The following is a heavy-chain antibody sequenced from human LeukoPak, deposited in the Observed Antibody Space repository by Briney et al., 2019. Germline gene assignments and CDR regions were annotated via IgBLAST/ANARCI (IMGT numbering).Heavy chain of an antibody. CDR3: AIPREDCSGGSCYQDYFDY. CDR1: GYTFTSYY. Sequence: ASVKVSCKASGYTFTSYYMHWVRQAPGQGLEWMGIINHSGGSTSYAQKFQGRVTMTRDTSTSTVYMELSSLGAEDTAVYYCAIPREDCSGGSCYQDYFDYWGQGTLVTVSS. D-gene: IGHD2-15*01. V-gene: IGHV1-46*01. J-gene: IGHJ4*02. CDR2: INHSGGST.